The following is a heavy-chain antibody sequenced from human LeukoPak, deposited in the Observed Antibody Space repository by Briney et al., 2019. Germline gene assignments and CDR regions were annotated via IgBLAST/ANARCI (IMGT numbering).Heavy chain of an antibody. D-gene: IGHD1-26*01. Sequence: GGSLRLSCAASGFTFDDYAMHWVRQAPGKGLEWVSGISWNSGSIGYADSVKGRFTISRDNAKNSLYLQMNSLRAEDTALYYCAKETLVGVTVPALDYWGQGTLVTVSS. CDR3: AKETLVGVTVPALDY. J-gene: IGHJ4*02. V-gene: IGHV3-9*01. CDR1: GFTFDDYA. CDR2: ISWNSGSI.